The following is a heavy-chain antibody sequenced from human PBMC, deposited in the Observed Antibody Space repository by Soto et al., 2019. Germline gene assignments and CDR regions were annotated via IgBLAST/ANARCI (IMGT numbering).Heavy chain of an antibody. CDR2: IYHSGTT. J-gene: IGHJ1*01. D-gene: IGHD3-9*01. CDR1: GDSVTSIYH. CDR3: RTPYNIGFYPH. Sequence: PSETLSLTCAVSGDSVTSIYHWAWIRPTPGRGLEWVASIYHSGTTYYNPSLKSQVTISVDTSKNQFSLNLRSVTAADSAMYYWRTPYNIGFYPHLGHGTLDPGTS. V-gene: IGHV4-38-2*01.